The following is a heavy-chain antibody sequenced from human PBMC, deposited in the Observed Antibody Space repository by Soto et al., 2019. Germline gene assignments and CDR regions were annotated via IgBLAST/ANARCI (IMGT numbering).Heavy chain of an antibody. CDR3: ARETTARFDP. V-gene: IGHV4-30-2*01. J-gene: IGHJ5*02. CDR1: GASISSGGYS. CDR2: VYPDGTS. D-gene: IGHD5-18*01. Sequence: SETLSLTCSVSGASISSGGYSWSWLRRPPGKGLEWIGYVYPDGTSFYNQALKRRVAIAMDTSKNQFSLKLTSVTAADTAIYFCARETTARFDPRGQGTQVTVSS.